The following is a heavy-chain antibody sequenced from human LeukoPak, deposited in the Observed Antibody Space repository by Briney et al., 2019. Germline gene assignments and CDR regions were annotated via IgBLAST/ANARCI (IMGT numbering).Heavy chain of an antibody. J-gene: IGHJ4*02. V-gene: IGHV3-30*04. CDR2: ISYDGTNK. Sequence: PGGSLRLSCSASGFTFSSYAMHWVRQAPGKGLEWVAVISYDGTNKYYADSVKGRFTISRDNSKNTLHLQMNSLRAEDTAVYYCAKDDRRNEAPFDYWGQGTLVTVSS. CDR1: GFTFSSYA. CDR3: AKDDRRNEAPFDY.